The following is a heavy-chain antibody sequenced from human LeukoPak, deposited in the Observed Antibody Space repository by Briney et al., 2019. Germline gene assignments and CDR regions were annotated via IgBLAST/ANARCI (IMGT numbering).Heavy chain of an antibody. CDR1: GGSISSYY. J-gene: IGHJ3*02. D-gene: IGHD3-16*01. V-gene: IGHV4-4*07. CDR2: IYTSGST. CDR3: ASLEEGLSKHDAFDI. Sequence: SETLSLTCTVSGGSISSYYWSWIRQPAGKGLEWIGRIYTSGSTNYNPSLKSRVTMSVDTSKNQFSLKLSSVTAADTAVYYCASLEEGLSKHDAFDIWGQGTMVTVSS.